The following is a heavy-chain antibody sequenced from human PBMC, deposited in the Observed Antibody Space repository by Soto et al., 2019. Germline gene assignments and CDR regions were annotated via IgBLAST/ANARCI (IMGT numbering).Heavy chain of an antibody. Sequence: SEALSITVTVSVGSIRVSYCKWIRKSPRKGLEWIGDVYNTGSTNYTPSLKTRVTISIDTSRNPFSLILYSVTAADAAVYYCAKDYHSTGWDVVFDYWGQGTLVTGSS. CDR2: VYNTGST. D-gene: IGHD6-19*01. V-gene: IGHV4-59*01. CDR1: VGSIRVSY. J-gene: IGHJ4*02. CDR3: AKDYHSTGWDVVFDY.